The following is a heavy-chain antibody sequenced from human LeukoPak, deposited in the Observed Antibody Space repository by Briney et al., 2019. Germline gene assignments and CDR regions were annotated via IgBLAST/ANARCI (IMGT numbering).Heavy chain of an antibody. CDR3: AREEFDWLLSEYYFDY. Sequence: GRSLSLSCAASGFAFSTYTMNWVRHAPGKGLEGVSSISSSSSYIYYADSVKGRFTISRDNAKNSLYLQMNSLRAEDTAVYYCAREEFDWLLSEYYFDYWGQGTLVTVSS. J-gene: IGHJ4*02. CDR1: GFAFSTYT. D-gene: IGHD3-9*01. V-gene: IGHV3-21*01. CDR2: ISSSSSYI.